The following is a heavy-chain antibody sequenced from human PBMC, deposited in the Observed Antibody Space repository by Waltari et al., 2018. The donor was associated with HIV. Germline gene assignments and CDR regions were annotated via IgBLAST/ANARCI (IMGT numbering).Heavy chain of an antibody. D-gene: IGHD4-17*01. Sequence: EVQLVESGGGLVQPGGSLRLSCAASGFTFSRYWMHWVRQAPGKGLVVVSRINSDGSNNDYAGPVGGRITISRDNAQNTLYLEMNSLRAEDTAVYYCARGLSLGDRYRIDYFHYWGQGALVTVSS. J-gene: IGHJ4*02. CDR3: ARGLSLGDRYRIDYFHY. CDR1: GFTFSRYW. CDR2: INSDGSNN. V-gene: IGHV3-74*01.